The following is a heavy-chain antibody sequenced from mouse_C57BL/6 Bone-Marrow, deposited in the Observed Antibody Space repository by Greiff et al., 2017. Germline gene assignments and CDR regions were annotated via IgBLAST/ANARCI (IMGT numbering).Heavy chain of an antibody. J-gene: IGHJ3*01. D-gene: IGHD3-1*01. CDR3: ARREQLGLRFAY. Sequence: VQLQQSGPELVKPGASVKISCKASGYAFSSSWMNWVKQRPGKGLEWIGRIYPGDGDTNYNGKFKGKATLTADKSSSTAYMQLSSRTSEDSAVYFCARREQLGLRFAYWGQGTLVTVSA. CDR1: GYAFSSSW. CDR2: IYPGDGDT. V-gene: IGHV1-82*01.